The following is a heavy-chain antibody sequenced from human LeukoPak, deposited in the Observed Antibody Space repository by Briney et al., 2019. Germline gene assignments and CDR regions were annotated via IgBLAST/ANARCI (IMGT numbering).Heavy chain of an antibody. CDR1: GLSVGSNY. J-gene: IGHJ4*02. V-gene: IGHV3-53*01. Sequence: GGSLRLSCAASGLSVGSNYWSWVRQAPGKGLEWVSIIYSGGSTEYADSVKGRFTISRDNSENTVYLQMNSLRGEDTAVYYCARGDSGKWNFRRGFDYWGQGTLVTISS. CDR2: IYSGGST. D-gene: IGHD1-26*01. CDR3: ARGDSGKWNFRRGFDY.